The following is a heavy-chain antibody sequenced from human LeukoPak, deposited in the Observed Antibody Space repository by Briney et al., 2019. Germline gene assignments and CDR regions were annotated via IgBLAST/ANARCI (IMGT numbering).Heavy chain of an antibody. Sequence: GGSLRLSCAASGFSFSNYAMSWVRQAPGRGLAWVSAISGSGTSTYSAYFVKGRFTNTRAHSKNTLYLQMNSLRAEDRAVYYCAKEQIFGVVIVKSYFDFWGQGTLVTVSS. J-gene: IGHJ4*02. V-gene: IGHV3-23*01. CDR3: AKEQIFGVVIVKSYFDF. D-gene: IGHD3-3*01. CDR2: ISGSGTST. CDR1: GFSFSNYA.